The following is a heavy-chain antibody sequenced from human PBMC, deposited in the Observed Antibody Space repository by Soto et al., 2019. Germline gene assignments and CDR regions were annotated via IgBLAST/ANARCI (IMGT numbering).Heavy chain of an antibody. D-gene: IGHD1-26*01. CDR1: GGSISSCSYY. V-gene: IGHV4-39*01. Sequence: SETLSLTCTVSGGSISSCSYYWGWIRQPPGKGLEWIGSIYYSGSTYYNPSLKSRVTISVGTSKNQFSLKLSSVTAADTAVYYCARHEESGSYYHLGLYGMDVWGQGTTVTVSS. CDR2: IYYSGST. CDR3: ARHEESGSYYHLGLYGMDV. J-gene: IGHJ6*02.